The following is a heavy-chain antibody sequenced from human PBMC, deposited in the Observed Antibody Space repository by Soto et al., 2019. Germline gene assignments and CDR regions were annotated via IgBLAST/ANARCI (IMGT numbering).Heavy chain of an antibody. Sequence: QVQLQQSGPGLVEPSQTLSITCAISGDSVSSNSAAWNWIRQSPSRGPEWLGRTYYRSKWYNDYAVSVKSRITINPDTSKNQFSLQMKSVTPEDTAVYYCARGIAFAGQTYIDFWGQGALVTVSS. V-gene: IGHV6-1*01. CDR3: ARGIAFAGQTYIDF. CDR1: GDSVSSNSAA. D-gene: IGHD6-19*01. CDR2: TYYRSKWYN. J-gene: IGHJ4*02.